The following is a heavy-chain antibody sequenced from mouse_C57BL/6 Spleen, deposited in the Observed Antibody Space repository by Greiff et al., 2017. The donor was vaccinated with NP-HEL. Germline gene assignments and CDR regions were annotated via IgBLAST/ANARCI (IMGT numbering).Heavy chain of an antibody. J-gene: IGHJ2*01. CDR1: GYTFTSYW. V-gene: IGHV1-64*01. D-gene: IGHD1-1*01. CDR3: ARGEYYGSGDY. CDR2: IHPNSGST. Sequence: VQLQQPGAELVKPGASVKLSCKASGYTFTSYWMHWVKQRPGQGLEWIGMIHPNSGSTNYNEKFKSKATLTVDKSSSTAYMQRSSLTSEDSAVYYCARGEYYGSGDYWGQGTTLTVSS.